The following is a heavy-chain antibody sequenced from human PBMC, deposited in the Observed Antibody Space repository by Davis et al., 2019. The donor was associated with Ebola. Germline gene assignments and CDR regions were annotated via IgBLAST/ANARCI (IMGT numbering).Heavy chain of an antibody. V-gene: IGHV4-59*12. CDR1: GGSISIYY. Sequence: SETLSLTCTVSGGSISIYYWSWIRQPPGKGLEWIGYIYYSGSTNYNPSLKSRVTISVDTSKNQFSLKVTSVTAADTAVYYCARGRYSPRVAVGVYAKFDPWGQGTPVTVSS. CDR3: ARGRYSPRVAVGVYAKFDP. CDR2: IYYSGST. J-gene: IGHJ5*02. D-gene: IGHD2-8*02.